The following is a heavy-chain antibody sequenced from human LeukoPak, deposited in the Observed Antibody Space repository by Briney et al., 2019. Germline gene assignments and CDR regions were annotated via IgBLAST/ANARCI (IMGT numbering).Heavy chain of an antibody. CDR1: GGSISSSSYS. J-gene: IGHJ5*02. Sequence: PSETLSLTCTVSGGSISSSSYSWGWLRQPPGKGLEWIGSIYYSGSTYNPSLKNRVTISVDTSKNQFSLKLSSVTAADTAVYYCAGAGIAAADNYWFDPWGQGTLVTVSS. CDR3: AGAGIAAADNYWFDP. D-gene: IGHD6-13*01. CDR2: IYYSGST. V-gene: IGHV4-39*07.